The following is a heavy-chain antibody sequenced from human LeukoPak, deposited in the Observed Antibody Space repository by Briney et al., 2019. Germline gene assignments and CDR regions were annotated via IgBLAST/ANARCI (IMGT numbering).Heavy chain of an antibody. D-gene: IGHD6-13*01. Sequence: GGSLRLSCAASGFTLSSYSMNWVRQAPGKGLEWVSSISSSSSYIYYADSVKGRFTISRDNAKNSLYLQMNSLRAEDTAVYYCARDRGPVRSYSSSWKVAVPYYFDYWGQGTLVTVSS. CDR2: ISSSSSYI. J-gene: IGHJ4*02. CDR3: ARDRGPVRSYSSSWKVAVPYYFDY. V-gene: IGHV3-21*01. CDR1: GFTLSSYS.